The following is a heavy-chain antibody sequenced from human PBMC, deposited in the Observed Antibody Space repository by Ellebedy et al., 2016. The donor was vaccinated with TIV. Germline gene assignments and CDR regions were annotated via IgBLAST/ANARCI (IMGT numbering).Heavy chain of an antibody. D-gene: IGHD6-19*01. CDR2: IYAGGST. CDR1: GFTVSTNY. V-gene: IGHV3-53*01. J-gene: IGHJ4*02. CDR3: AGGISVAGTSLGF. Sequence: GGSLRLSCAASGFTVSTNYMTWVRQAPGKGLEWVSVIYAGGSTYYADSVKGRFTISRDNSKNTLYLQMNSLRAEDTAVYYCAGGISVAGTSLGFWGQGTLVTVST.